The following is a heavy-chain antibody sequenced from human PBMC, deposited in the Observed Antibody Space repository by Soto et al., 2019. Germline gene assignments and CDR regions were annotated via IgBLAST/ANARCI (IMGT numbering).Heavy chain of an antibody. CDR1: GGSFSGYY. CDR2: INHSGST. D-gene: IGHD3-10*01. J-gene: IGHJ4*02. CDR3: ARGGPLITMVRGVITYYFDY. Sequence: QVQLQQWGAGLLKPSETLSPTCAVYGGSFSGYYWSWIRQPPGKGLEWIGEINHSGSTHYNPSLKSRVTISVDTSKNQFSLKRSSVTAADTAVYYCARGGPLITMVRGVITYYFDYWGQGTLVTVSS. V-gene: IGHV4-34*01.